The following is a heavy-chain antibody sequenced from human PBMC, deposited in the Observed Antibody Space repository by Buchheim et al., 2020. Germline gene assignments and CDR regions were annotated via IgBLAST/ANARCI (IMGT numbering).Heavy chain of an antibody. J-gene: IGHJ6*02. Sequence: EVQLVESGGGLVQPGGSLRLSCAASGFTFSSYWISWVRQAPGKGLEWVANIKQDGSEKYYVDSVKGRFTISRDNAKNSLYLQMNSLRAEDTAVYYCARVLYSSGSPRMDVWGQGTT. V-gene: IGHV3-7*01. CDR2: IKQDGSEK. CDR3: ARVLYSSGSPRMDV. D-gene: IGHD6-19*01. CDR1: GFTFSSYW.